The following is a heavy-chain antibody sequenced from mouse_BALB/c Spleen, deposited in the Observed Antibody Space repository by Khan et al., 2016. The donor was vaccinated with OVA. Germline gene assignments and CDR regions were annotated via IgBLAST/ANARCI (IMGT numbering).Heavy chain of an antibody. CDR1: GYSITSGYG. Sequence: VQLQESGPGLVKPSQSLSLTCTITGYSITSGYGWNWIRQFPGNKLEWMGYISYSGSTNYNPSLKSRISITRDTSKNQFFLQLNSVTTEDTATYYCARTARIKYWGQGTTLTVSS. CDR3: ARTARIKY. D-gene: IGHD1-2*01. CDR2: ISYSGST. J-gene: IGHJ2*01. V-gene: IGHV3-2*02.